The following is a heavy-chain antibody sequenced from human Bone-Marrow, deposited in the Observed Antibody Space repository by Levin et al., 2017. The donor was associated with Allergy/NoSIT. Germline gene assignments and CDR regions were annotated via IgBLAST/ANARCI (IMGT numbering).Heavy chain of an antibody. CDR3: ARGGTSFLDS. CDR2: IYNSGST. D-gene: IGHD1-1*01. CDR1: GGSISSYY. V-gene: IGHV4-4*07. Sequence: SETLSLTCTVSGGSISSYYWSWIRQPADKGPEYIGRIYNSGSTNYSPSLKSRVTMSVDTSKNQFSLKLSSVTAADTAVYYCARGGTSFLDSWGRGTLVIVSS. J-gene: IGHJ5*01.